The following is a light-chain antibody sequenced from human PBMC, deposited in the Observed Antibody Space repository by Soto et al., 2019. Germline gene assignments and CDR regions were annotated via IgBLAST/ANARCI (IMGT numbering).Light chain of an antibody. Sequence: DIVMTQSPATLPVSPGEIATLSCRASQSIRNNLIWYQQKSGQAPRLLIYGASTRATGIPARFSGSGSGTEFTLTISSLQSEDFAVYYCQQYNNWPQITFGQGTRLEIK. CDR1: QSIRNN. CDR3: QQYNNWPQIT. J-gene: IGKJ5*01. CDR2: GAS. V-gene: IGKV3-15*01.